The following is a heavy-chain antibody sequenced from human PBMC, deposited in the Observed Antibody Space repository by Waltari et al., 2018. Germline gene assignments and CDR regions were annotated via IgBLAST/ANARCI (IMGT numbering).Heavy chain of an antibody. CDR2: IHHSGRI. D-gene: IGHD2-8*02. V-gene: IGHV4-4*02. CDR1: GGSISSNYW. Sequence: QVQLQESGPGLVQPSGTLSLTCAVSGGSISSNYWWSWVRQSPDKGLEWIGQIHHSGRIIYNPSLKNRVTLSEDTSKSQFSLKVNALTAADTAVYYCASDRGVGLYLDNWGQGTLVSVSS. CDR3: ASDRGVGLYLDN. J-gene: IGHJ4*02.